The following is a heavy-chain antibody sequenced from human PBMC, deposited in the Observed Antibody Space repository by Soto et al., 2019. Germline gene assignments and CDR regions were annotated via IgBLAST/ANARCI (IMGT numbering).Heavy chain of an antibody. V-gene: IGHV4-4*07. CDR2: IYTSGST. CDR3: ARDERYYDFWSGYSYFYYGMDV. CDR1: GGSISSYY. Sequence: SETLSLTCTVSGGSISSYYWSWIRQPAGKGLEWIGRIYTSGSTNYNPSPKSRVTMSVDTSKNQFSLKLSSVTAADTAVYYCARDERYYDFWSGYSYFYYGMDVWGQGTTVTVSS. J-gene: IGHJ6*02. D-gene: IGHD3-3*01.